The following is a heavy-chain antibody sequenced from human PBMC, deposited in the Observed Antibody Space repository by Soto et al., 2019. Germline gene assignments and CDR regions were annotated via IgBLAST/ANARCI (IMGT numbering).Heavy chain of an antibody. CDR3: TRPLKEYYYYYGMDV. Sequence: PVGSLRLSCAASGFTFSGSAMHWVRQASGKGLEWVGRIRSKANSYATAYAASVKGRFTISRDDSKNTAYLQMNSLKTEDTAVYYCTRPLKEYYYYYGMDVWGQGTTVTVSS. J-gene: IGHJ6*02. V-gene: IGHV3-73*01. CDR1: GFTFSGSA. CDR2: IRSKANSYAT.